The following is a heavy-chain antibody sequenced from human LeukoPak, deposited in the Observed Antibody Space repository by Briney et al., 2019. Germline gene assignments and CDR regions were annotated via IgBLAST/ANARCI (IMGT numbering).Heavy chain of an antibody. D-gene: IGHD4-17*01. CDR1: GFTFSSYG. V-gene: IGHV3-33*01. Sequence: GRSLRLSCAASGFTFSSYGMHRVRQAPGKGLEWVAVIWYDGSNKYYADSVKGRFTISRDNSKNTLYLQMNSLRAEDTAVYYCARDPFGRLRQASAFDIWGQGTMVTVSS. CDR2: IWYDGSNK. CDR3: ARDPFGRLRQASAFDI. J-gene: IGHJ3*02.